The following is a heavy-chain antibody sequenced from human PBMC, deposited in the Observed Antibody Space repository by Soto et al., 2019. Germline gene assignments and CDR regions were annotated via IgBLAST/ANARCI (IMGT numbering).Heavy chain of an antibody. Sequence: GGSLRLSCAASGFTFSSYGMHWVRQAPGKGLEWVAVISYDGSDKYYADSVEGRFTISRDNSKNTLYLQMNSLRTEDTAVYYCANDLCGSAWFPHYWGQGTLVTVSS. CDR1: GFTFSSYG. CDR3: ANDLCGSAWFPHY. D-gene: IGHD6-19*01. CDR2: ISYDGSDK. J-gene: IGHJ4*02. V-gene: IGHV3-30*18.